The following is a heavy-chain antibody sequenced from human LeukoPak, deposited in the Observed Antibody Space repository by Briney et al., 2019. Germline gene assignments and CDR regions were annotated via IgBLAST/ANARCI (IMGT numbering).Heavy chain of an antibody. CDR3: ARVGPTGYFDY. J-gene: IGHJ4*02. CDR2: ISSSSSSI. CDR1: GFTFNIYT. D-gene: IGHD4-17*01. V-gene: IGHV3-21*01. Sequence: GGSLRLSCAASGFTFNIYTMSWVRQAPGKGLEWVSSISSSSSSIHYADPVKGRFTISRDNAKNSLYLQMNSLRAEDTAVYYCARVGPTGYFDYWGQKTLVTVSS.